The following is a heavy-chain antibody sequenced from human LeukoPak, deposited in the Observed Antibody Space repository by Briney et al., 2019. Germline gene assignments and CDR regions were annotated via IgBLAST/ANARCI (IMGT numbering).Heavy chain of an antibody. V-gene: IGHV3-23*01. CDR3: ARDPVIGATSKRVHGGLDY. J-gene: IGHJ4*02. D-gene: IGHD2-21*01. CDR2: ISGSGGST. Sequence: RGSLRLSCAASGFTFSSYAMSWVRQAPGKGLEWVSAISGSGGSTYYADSVKGRFTISRDNSKNTLYLQVHSLRAEDTAVYYCARDPVIGATSKRVHGGLDYWGQGTLVTVSS. CDR1: GFTFSSYA.